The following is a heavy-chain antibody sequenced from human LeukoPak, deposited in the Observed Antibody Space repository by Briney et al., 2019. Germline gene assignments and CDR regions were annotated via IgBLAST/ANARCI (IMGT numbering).Heavy chain of an antibody. V-gene: IGHV4-34*01. CDR1: GGSFSGYY. J-gene: IGHJ5*02. D-gene: IGHD2-2*01. CDR2: INHSGST. CDR3: ARGPAAIHP. Sequence: SETLSLTCAVYGGSFSGYYRSWIRQPPGKGLEWIGEINHSGSTNYNPSLKSRVTISVDTSKNQFSLKLSSVTAADTAVYYCARGPAAIHPWGPGTLVTVSS.